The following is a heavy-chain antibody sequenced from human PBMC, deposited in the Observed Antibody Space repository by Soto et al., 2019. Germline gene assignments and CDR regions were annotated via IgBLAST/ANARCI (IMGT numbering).Heavy chain of an antibody. Sequence: YSGPTLVNPTQTLTLTCTFSGFSLSTSGVGVGWIRQPPGKALEWLALIYWNDDKRYSPSLKSRLTITKDTPKNQVVLTMTNMDPVGTATYYCAHSLIAVAGTSVHYFDYWGQGTLVTVSS. V-gene: IGHV2-5*01. D-gene: IGHD6-19*01. J-gene: IGHJ4*02. CDR3: AHSLIAVAGTSVHYFDY. CDR2: IYWNDDK. CDR1: GFSLSTSGVG.